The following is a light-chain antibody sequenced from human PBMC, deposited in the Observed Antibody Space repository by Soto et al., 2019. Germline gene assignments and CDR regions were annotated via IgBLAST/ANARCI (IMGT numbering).Light chain of an antibody. J-gene: IGKJ1*01. CDR2: GAS. CDR3: QQYNNWPRT. Sequence: EIGMAQSPTNLSVAPGGRGTLSCRASQSVSSNLAWYQQKPGQAPRLLIYGASTRATGIPARFSGSGSGTEFTLTISSLQSEDFAVYYCQQYNNWPRTFGQGTKVDIK. V-gene: IGKV3-15*01. CDR1: QSVSSN.